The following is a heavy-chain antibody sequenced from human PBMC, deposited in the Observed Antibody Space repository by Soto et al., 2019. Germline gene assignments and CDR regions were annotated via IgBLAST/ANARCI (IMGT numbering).Heavy chain of an antibody. D-gene: IGHD2-15*01. CDR3: ARAIGYCSGGSCFAAD. CDR1: GGSISSGVYY. V-gene: IGHV4-31*03. CDR2: IYYSGST. Sequence: KPSEPLSLTCTVSGGSISSGVYYWSWIRQHPGKGLEWIGYIYYSGSTYYNPSLKSRVTISVDTSKNQFSLKLSSVTAADTAVYYCARAIGYCSGGSCFAADWGQGTLVTVYS. J-gene: IGHJ4*02.